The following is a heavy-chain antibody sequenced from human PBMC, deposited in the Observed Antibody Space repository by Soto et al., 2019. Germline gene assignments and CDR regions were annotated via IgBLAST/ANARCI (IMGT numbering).Heavy chain of an antibody. CDR3: ARSLCISPGCYEYQYYGMDV. V-gene: IGHV1-2*04. CDR1: GYTFTDYY. J-gene: IGHJ6*02. CDR2: INPNSGAT. D-gene: IGHD2-2*01. Sequence: QVQLVQSGAEVKNPGASVKVSCKASGYTFTDYYLYWVRQAPGQGLEWMGWINPNSGATNYAQKFQGWVTMTRDTSISTAYMEVRRLKSDDTAVYYFARSLCISPGCYEYQYYGMDVWGQGTTVTVSS.